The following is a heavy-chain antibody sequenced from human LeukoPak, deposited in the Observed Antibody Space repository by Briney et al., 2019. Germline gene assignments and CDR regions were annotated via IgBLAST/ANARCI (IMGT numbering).Heavy chain of an antibody. CDR3: ARDRGYCSGGSCYRRFDP. D-gene: IGHD2-15*01. J-gene: IGHJ5*02. CDR1: GGSISSDC. Sequence: SETLSLTCTVSGGSISSDCWSWIRQPPRKGLEWIGYIYYSGSTNYNPSLKSRVTISVDTSKNQFSLKLSSVTAADTAVYYCARDRGYCSGGSCYRRFDPWGQGTLVTVSS. V-gene: IGHV4-59*01. CDR2: IYYSGST.